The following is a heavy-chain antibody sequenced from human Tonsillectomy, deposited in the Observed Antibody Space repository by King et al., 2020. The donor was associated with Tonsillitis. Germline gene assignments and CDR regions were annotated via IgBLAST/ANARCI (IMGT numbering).Heavy chain of an antibody. CDR1: GFSLNTYGGG. CDR3: AHRHGSISGRWFDP. V-gene: IGHV2-5*02. J-gene: IGHJ5*02. Sequence: TLKESGPTLVKPTQTLTLTCTFSGFSLNTYGGGVGWFRQPPGKAPEWLALIYWGDDKRYRPSLKSRLTITKDTSKNQVVLRITNMDPLDTATYYCAHRHGSISGRWFDPWGQGTLVTVSS. CDR2: IYWGDDK. D-gene: IGHD2-2*01.